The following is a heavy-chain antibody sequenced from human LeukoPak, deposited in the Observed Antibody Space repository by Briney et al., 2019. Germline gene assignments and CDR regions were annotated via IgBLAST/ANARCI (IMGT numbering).Heavy chain of an antibody. CDR3: AREDNWNDVGFDY. Sequence: GGSLRLSCAASGFTVSSNYMSWVRQAPGKGLEWVSVIYSGGSTYYADSVKGRFTISRDNSKNTLYLQMNSLRAEDTAVYYCAREDNWNDVGFDYWGQGTLVTVSS. CDR1: GFTVSSNY. J-gene: IGHJ4*02. V-gene: IGHV3-66*01. D-gene: IGHD1-20*01. CDR2: IYSGGST.